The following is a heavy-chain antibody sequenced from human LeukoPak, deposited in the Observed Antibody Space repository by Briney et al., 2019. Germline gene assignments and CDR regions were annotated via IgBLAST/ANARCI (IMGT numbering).Heavy chain of an antibody. D-gene: IGHD6-19*01. V-gene: IGHV4-59*08. CDR2: IYYSGST. CDR3: ARRNSSGWTDVYYYGMDV. Sequence: SETLSLTCTVSGGSISSYYWSWIRQPPGKGLEWIGYIYYSGSTNYNPSLKSRVTISVDTSKNQSSLKLSSVTAADTAVYYCARRNSSGWTDVYYYGMDVWGQGTTVTVSS. CDR1: GGSISSYY. J-gene: IGHJ6*02.